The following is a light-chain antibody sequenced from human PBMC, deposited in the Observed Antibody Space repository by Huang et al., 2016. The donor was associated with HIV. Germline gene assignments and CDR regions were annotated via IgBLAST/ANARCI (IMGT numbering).Light chain of an antibody. CDR1: QSFSSNY. J-gene: IGKJ1*01. Sequence: EIVLTQSPGTLSLSPVERATLSCRASQSFSSNYLAWYQQKPGQAPRLLIYGASSRATGIPDRFSGSGSGTDFTLIISRLEPEDFAVYYCQQYGSSVVTFGQGTKVEVK. V-gene: IGKV3-20*01. CDR2: GAS. CDR3: QQYGSSVVT.